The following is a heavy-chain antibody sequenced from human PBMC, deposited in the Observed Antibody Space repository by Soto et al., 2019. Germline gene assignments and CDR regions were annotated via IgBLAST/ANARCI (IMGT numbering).Heavy chain of an antibody. D-gene: IGHD3-22*01. CDR3: ARFHSRSYYYDSSGYYYFDY. CDR2: IYYSGST. V-gene: IGHV4-38-2*02. Sequence: SETLSLTCTVSGYSISSGYYWGWIRQPPGKGLEWIGSIYYSGSTYYNPSLKSRVTISVDTSKNQFSLKLSSVTAADTAVYYCARFHSRSYYYDSSGYYYFDYWGQGTLVTVSS. CDR1: GYSISSGYY. J-gene: IGHJ4*02.